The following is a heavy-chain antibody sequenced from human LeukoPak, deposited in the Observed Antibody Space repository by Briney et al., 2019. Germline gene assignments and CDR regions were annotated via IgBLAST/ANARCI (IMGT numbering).Heavy chain of an antibody. D-gene: IGHD2-21*01. CDR2: IYYSGST. CDR1: GCSISSYY. V-gene: IGHV4-59*01. Sequence: PSETLSLTCTASGCSISSYYWSWIRQPPGKGLEWIGYIYYSGSTNYNPSLKSRVTISVDTSKNQFSLKLSSVTAADTAVYYCARAAYCGGDCYSGAFDIWGQGTMVTVSS. J-gene: IGHJ3*02. CDR3: ARAAYCGGDCYSGAFDI.